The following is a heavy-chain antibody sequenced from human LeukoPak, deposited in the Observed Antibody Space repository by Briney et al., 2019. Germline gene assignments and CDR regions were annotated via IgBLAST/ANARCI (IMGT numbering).Heavy chain of an antibody. CDR1: GVSFSGYY. D-gene: IGHD3-10*01. V-gene: IGHV4-34*01. CDR2: INHSGST. Sequence: PSETLSLTCAVYGVSFSGYYWIWIRQPPGKGLEWIGEINHSGSTKYNPSLKSRVTISVDTSKNQSSLKLSSVTAADTAVYYCARGFGSSGWGPVDVWDRGTTVTVSS. J-gene: IGHJ6*02. CDR3: ARGFGSSGWGPVDV.